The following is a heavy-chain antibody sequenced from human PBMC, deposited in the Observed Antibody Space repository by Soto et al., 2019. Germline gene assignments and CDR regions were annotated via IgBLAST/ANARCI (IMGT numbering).Heavy chain of an antibody. CDR3: ARDSPLTTGWFDP. CDR1: GYTFTDYY. J-gene: IGHJ5*02. D-gene: IGHD4-17*01. CDR2: IDPNSRGT. V-gene: IGHV1-2*07. Sequence: QVQLVQSGAEVKKPGASVRVSCKASGYTFTDYYLHWVRQAPGQGLELMGWIDPNSRGTQYARKFQGMVTMTRDTSTSTAYMELSRLKSDDTAIYYCARDSPLTTGWFDPWGQGTLVTVSS.